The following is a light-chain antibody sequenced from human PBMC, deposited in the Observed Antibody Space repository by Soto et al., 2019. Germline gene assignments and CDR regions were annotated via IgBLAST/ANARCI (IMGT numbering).Light chain of an antibody. CDR2: RGS. V-gene: IGKV3-20*01. J-gene: IGKJ1*01. Sequence: VLTQSPGTLSLSPGERATLSCRASQNIRGNELAWYQQKPGQALRLLIYRGSSRATGIPDRCSGRGSGTDFTLTISSLEPEDFAVYYCQDYGTSAPWTFGQGTKVEIK. CDR1: QNIRGNE. CDR3: QDYGTSAPWT.